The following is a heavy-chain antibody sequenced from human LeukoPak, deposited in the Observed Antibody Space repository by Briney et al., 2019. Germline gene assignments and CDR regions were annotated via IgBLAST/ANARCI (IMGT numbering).Heavy chain of an antibody. CDR3: ARGPWEQWLVYYFDY. CDR2: ISSSSSTI. D-gene: IGHD6-19*01. J-gene: IGHJ4*02. V-gene: IGHV3-48*01. CDR1: GFTFNRYA. Sequence: GGSLRLSCAASGFTFNRYAMTWVRQAPGKGPEWVSYISSSSSTIYYADSVKGRFTISRDNAKNSLYLQMNSLRAEDTAVYYCARGPWEQWLVYYFDYWGQGTLVTVSS.